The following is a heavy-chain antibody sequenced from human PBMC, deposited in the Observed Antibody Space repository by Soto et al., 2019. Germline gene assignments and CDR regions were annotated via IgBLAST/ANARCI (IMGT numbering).Heavy chain of an antibody. CDR2: IYYSGNT. CDR1: GGSTSSDNY. D-gene: IGHD3-16*01. CDR3: AREGGESSDGLYYVDS. J-gene: IGHJ4*02. Sequence: SETLSHTCTVSGGSTSSDNYWSWIRQPPGKGLEWIGHIYYSGNTDYNPSLKSRLAISIDTSKNQFSLKLSSVTAADTAVYFCAREGGESSDGLYYVDSWGRGSLVTVSS. V-gene: IGHV4-30-4*01.